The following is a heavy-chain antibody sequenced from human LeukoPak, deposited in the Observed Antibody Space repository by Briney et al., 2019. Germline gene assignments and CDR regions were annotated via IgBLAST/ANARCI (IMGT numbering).Heavy chain of an antibody. Sequence: GGSLRLSCAASGFTFSSYNMNWVRQAPGKGLEWVSSITSGSSYIYYADSVKGRFTISRDNSKNTLYLQMNSLRAEDTAVYYCAKNPAGRGSYCSSTSCYFDYWGQGTLVTVSS. D-gene: IGHD2-2*01. V-gene: IGHV3-21*04. J-gene: IGHJ4*02. CDR2: ITSGSSYI. CDR1: GFTFSSYN. CDR3: AKNPAGRGSYCSSTSCYFDY.